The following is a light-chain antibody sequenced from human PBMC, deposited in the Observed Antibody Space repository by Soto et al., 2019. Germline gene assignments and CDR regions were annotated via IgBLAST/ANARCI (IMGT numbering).Light chain of an antibody. CDR1: QNINNW. CDR2: DAS. Sequence: DIQMTQSPSTLSASVGDRVTITCRASQNINNWLDWFQQKPGEAPKLLIYDASTLESGVPSRFRGSGSGTEFTLTISSLQPDDYATYSCQHYNVYYRCTFGQVTRLDIX. V-gene: IGKV1-5*01. J-gene: IGKJ2*02. CDR3: QHYNVYYRCT.